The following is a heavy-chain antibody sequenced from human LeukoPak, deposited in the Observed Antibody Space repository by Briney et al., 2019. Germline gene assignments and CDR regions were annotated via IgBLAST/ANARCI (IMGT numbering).Heavy chain of an antibody. J-gene: IGHJ4*02. CDR3: ARDRHSSYIDY. Sequence: SGTLSLTCAVSGDSISTNHWWSWVRQPPGKGLEWIGEVYHSGSTNYNPSLKSRVTISVDKSKNQFSLKLNSMTAEDTAVYYCARDRHSSYIDYWGQGTLVTVSS. CDR1: GDSISTNHW. D-gene: IGHD1-26*01. CDR2: VYHSGST. V-gene: IGHV4-4*02.